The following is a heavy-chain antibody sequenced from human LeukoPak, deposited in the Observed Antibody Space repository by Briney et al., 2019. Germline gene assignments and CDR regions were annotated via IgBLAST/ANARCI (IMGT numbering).Heavy chain of an antibody. D-gene: IGHD3-9*01. V-gene: IGHV3-23*01. J-gene: IGHJ5*02. CDR1: GFTFSSYA. Sequence: PGGSLRLSCAASGFTFSSYAMSWVRQAPGKGLEWVSAISGSGGSTYYADSVKGRFTTSRDNSKNTLYLQMNSLRAEDTAVYYCAKDRNPRYDIPGGNWFDPWGQGTLVTVSS. CDR2: ISGSGGST. CDR3: AKDRNPRYDIPGGNWFDP.